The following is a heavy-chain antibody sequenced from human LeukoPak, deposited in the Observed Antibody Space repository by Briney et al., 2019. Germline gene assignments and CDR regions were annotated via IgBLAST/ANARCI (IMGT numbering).Heavy chain of an antibody. D-gene: IGHD5-24*01. J-gene: IGHJ3*02. V-gene: IGHV3-30*18. Sequence: GKSLRLSCAASGFTFSSYGMHWVRQAPGKGLVWVAVISSDGSNEDYADPVKGRFTISRDNSKNTLYLQMNSLRAEDTAVYYCAKDEGDGYDYDPFDIWGQGTMVTVSS. CDR2: ISSDGSNE. CDR3: AKDEGDGYDYDPFDI. CDR1: GFTFSSYG.